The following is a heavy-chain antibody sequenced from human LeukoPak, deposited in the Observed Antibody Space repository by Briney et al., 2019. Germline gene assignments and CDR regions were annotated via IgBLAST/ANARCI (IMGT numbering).Heavy chain of an antibody. D-gene: IGHD6-19*01. V-gene: IGHV3-21*04. CDR3: ARGWQWLSFDY. J-gene: IGHJ4*02. Sequence: GGSLRLSCATSGFAFSNSCMNWARQAPGKGLEWLSSIDSTSRHIVYADSVRGRFTISRDNAKNALYLQMNSLRAEDTALYYCARGWQWLSFDYWGQGTLVTVSS. CDR2: IDSTSRHI. CDR1: GFAFSNSC.